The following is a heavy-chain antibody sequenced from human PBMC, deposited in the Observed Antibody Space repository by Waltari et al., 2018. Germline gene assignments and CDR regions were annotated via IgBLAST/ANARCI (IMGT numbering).Heavy chain of an antibody. J-gene: IGHJ6*02. Sequence: QLQLQESGPGLVKPSETLSLTCTVSGGSISSSSYYWGWIRQPPGKGLEWIGSIYYSGSTYYNPSHKSRVTISVDTSKNQFSLKLSSVTAADTAVYYCARPTPGIAAAGTPYYGMDVWGQGTTVTVSS. D-gene: IGHD6-13*01. V-gene: IGHV4-39*07. CDR2: IYYSGST. CDR1: GGSISSSSYY. CDR3: ARPTPGIAAAGTPYYGMDV.